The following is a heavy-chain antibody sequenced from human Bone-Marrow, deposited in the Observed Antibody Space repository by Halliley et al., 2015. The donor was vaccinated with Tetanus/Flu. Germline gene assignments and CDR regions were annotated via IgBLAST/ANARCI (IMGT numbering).Heavy chain of an antibody. D-gene: IGHD1-1*01. CDR3: ARNDTTGFEY. Sequence: QLVQSGAEVKKPGASVKVSCKASGYSFFSYGISWVRQAPGQGLEWMGWISGYIGNTKYEEKFQGRLTMTTDTSTSTAYMELRSLRPDDTAVYYCARNDTTGFEYWGLGTPVTVSS. CDR1: GYSFFSYG. J-gene: IGHJ4*02. V-gene: IGHV1-18*04. CDR2: ISGYIGNT.